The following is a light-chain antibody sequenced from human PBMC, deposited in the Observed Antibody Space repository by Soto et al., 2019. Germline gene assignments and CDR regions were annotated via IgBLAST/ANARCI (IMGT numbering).Light chain of an antibody. CDR2: EVT. CDR3: SSYAGSNNYV. V-gene: IGLV2-8*01. CDR1: SSDVGGYNY. Sequence: QSVLTQPPSASGSPGQSVTISCTGTSSDVGGYNYVSWYQQLPGKAPKLMIYEVTKRPSGVPDRFSGSKSDNTASLTVSGLQAEDEADYYCSSYAGSNNYVFGTGTKVTVL. J-gene: IGLJ1*01.